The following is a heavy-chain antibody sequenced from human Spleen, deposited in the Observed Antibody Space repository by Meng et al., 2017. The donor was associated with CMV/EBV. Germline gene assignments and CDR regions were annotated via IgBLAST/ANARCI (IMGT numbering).Heavy chain of an antibody. J-gene: IGHJ4*02. CDR2: INPNSGGT. Sequence: QVQLVQSGAEVKKPGASVKVSCKASGYTFTNYGISWVRQAPGQGLEWMGWINPNSGGTNYAQKFQGRVTMTRDTSISTAYMELSRLRSDDTAVYYCAREREYYYGSGEGYWGQGTLVTVSS. V-gene: IGHV1-2*02. CDR1: GYTFTNYG. D-gene: IGHD3-10*01. CDR3: AREREYYYGSGEGY.